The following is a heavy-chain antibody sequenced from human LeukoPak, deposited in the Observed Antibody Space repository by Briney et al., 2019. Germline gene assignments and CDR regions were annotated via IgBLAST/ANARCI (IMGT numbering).Heavy chain of an antibody. CDR3: AKVIVGVMRGYFDY. Sequence: GRSLRLSCAASGFTFSNYAMNWVRQAPGKGLEWVSAIRDSGGSTYYADSEKGRFTISRDNSKNTLYLQMNSLRAEDTAVYYCAKVIVGVMRGYFDYWGQGTLVTVSS. D-gene: IGHD1-26*01. V-gene: IGHV3-23*01. J-gene: IGHJ4*02. CDR1: GFTFSNYA. CDR2: IRDSGGST.